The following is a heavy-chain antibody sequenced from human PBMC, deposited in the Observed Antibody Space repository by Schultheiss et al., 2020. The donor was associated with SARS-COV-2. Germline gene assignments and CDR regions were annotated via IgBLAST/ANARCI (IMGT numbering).Heavy chain of an antibody. J-gene: IGHJ4*02. CDR3: TSGSFDY. D-gene: IGHD3-10*01. CDR1: GGSISSSSYY. CDR2: IYYSGST. Sequence: SQTLSLTCTVSGGSISSSSYYWSWIRQPPGKGLEWIGYIYYSGSTNYNPSLKSRVTISVDTSKNQFSLKLSSVTAADTAVYYCTSGSFDYWGQGTLVTVSS. V-gene: IGHV4-61*05.